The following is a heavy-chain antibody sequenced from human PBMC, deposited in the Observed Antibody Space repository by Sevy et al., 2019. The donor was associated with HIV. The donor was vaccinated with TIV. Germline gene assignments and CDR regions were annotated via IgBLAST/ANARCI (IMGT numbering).Heavy chain of an antibody. J-gene: IGHJ4*02. CDR2: IWYDGTNK. D-gene: IGHD6-19*01. CDR3: AREDIRVAGIGYYFHS. V-gene: IGHV3-33*01. CDR1: GFSISGYG. Sequence: GSLRLSCAASGFSISGYGMHWVRQAPGKGLEWVAVIWYDGTNKEYGDSVKGRFTISSDNSKSTLYLQMNSLRAEDTAVYYCAREDIRVAGIGYYFHSWGQGTLVTVSS.